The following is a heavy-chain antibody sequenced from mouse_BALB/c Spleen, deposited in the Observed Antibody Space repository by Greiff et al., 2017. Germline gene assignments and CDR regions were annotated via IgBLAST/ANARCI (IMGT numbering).Heavy chain of an antibody. CDR1: GFAFSSYD. CDR2: ISSGGGST. CDR3: ARATTVVAPHFDY. Sequence: EVKLMESGGGLVKPGGSLKLSCAASGFAFSSYDMSWVRQTPEKRLEWVAYISSGGGSTYYPDTVKGRFTISRDNAKNTLYLQMSSLKSEDTAMYYCARATTVVAPHFDYWGQGTTLTVSS. J-gene: IGHJ2*01. V-gene: IGHV5-12-1*01. D-gene: IGHD1-1*01.